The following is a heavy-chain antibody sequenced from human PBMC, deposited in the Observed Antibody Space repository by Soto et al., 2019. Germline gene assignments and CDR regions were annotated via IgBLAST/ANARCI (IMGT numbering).Heavy chain of an antibody. CDR1: GYTFTSYY. J-gene: IGHJ6*02. V-gene: IGHV1-46*01. CDR3: ARGVAVAGPYYYYGMDV. D-gene: IGHD6-19*01. CDR2: INPSGGST. Sequence: ASVKVSCKASGYTFTSYYMHWVRQAPGQGLEWMGIINPSGGSTSYAQKFQGRVTMTRDTSTSTVYMELSSLRSEDTAVYYCARGVAVAGPYYYYGMDVWGQGTTVTVSS.